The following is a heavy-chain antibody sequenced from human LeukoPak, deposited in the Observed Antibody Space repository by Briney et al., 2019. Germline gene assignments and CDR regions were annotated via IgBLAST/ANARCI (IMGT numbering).Heavy chain of an antibody. CDR2: ISGSGGST. Sequence: GGSLRLSCAASGFTFSSYAMSWVRQAPGKGLEWVSAISGSGGSTYYADSVKGRFTISRDNSKNTLYLQMNSLRAEDTAVYYRAKDSHYDFWSGYAYYYGMDVWGQGTTVTVSS. CDR3: AKDSHYDFWSGYAYYYGMDV. D-gene: IGHD3-3*01. V-gene: IGHV3-23*01. CDR1: GFTFSSYA. J-gene: IGHJ6*02.